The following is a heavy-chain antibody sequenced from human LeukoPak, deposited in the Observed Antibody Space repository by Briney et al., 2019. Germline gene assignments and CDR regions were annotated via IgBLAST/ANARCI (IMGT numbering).Heavy chain of an antibody. V-gene: IGHV4-59*01. J-gene: IGHJ1*01. Sequence: PSETLSLTCAVYGGSFSGYYWSWIRQPPGKGLEWIGYIYHSGSTNYNPSLQSRVTISVDTSKNQFSLNLNSVTAADTAVYYCARGGAARLHFQNWGQGTLVTVFS. CDR1: GGSFSGYY. D-gene: IGHD6-6*01. CDR3: ARGGAARLHFQN. CDR2: IYHSGST.